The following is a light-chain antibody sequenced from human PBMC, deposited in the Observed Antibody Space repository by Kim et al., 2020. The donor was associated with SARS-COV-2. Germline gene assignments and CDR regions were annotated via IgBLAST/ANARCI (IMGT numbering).Light chain of an antibody. Sequence: GQRVTISCSGSTSNIGSNTVNWYQQLPGTAPKLLIYSNNQRPSGVPDRFSGSNSGTSASLAISGLQSDDEADYYCAAWDDSLNGPVFGGGTQLTVL. J-gene: IGLJ3*02. CDR2: SNN. V-gene: IGLV1-44*01. CDR1: TSNIGSNT. CDR3: AAWDDSLNGPV.